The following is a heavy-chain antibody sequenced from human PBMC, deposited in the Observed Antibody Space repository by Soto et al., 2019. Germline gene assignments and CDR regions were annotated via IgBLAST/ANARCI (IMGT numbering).Heavy chain of an antibody. D-gene: IGHD6-19*01. CDR2: ISAYNGNT. V-gene: IGHV1-18*01. CDR3: ARGIAVAGKRVAEYFQH. CDR1: GYTFTSYG. Sequence: GASVKVSCKTSGYTFTSYGISWLRQAPGQGLKWMGWISAYNGNTNYAQKLQGRVTMTTDTSTSTAYMELRSLRSDDTAVYYCARGIAVAGKRVAEYFQHWGQGTLVTVSS. J-gene: IGHJ1*01.